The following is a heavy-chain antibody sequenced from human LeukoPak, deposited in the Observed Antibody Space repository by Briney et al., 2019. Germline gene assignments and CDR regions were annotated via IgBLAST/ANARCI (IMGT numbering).Heavy chain of an antibody. CDR2: MNPNSGNT. CDR1: GYTFTSYD. J-gene: IGHJ5*02. Sequence: ASVKVSCKASGYTFTSYDINWVRQATGQGLEWMGWMNPNSGNTGYAQKFQGGVTMTRNTSISTAYMELSSLRSENTAVYYCATFDYYDSSGYYHWGQGTLVTVSS. V-gene: IGHV1-8*01. CDR3: ATFDYYDSSGYYH. D-gene: IGHD3-22*01.